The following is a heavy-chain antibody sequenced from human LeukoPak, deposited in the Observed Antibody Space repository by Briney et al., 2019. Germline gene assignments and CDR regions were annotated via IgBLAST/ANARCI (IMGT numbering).Heavy chain of an antibody. CDR2: INPNSGGT. D-gene: IGHD6-19*01. CDR3: AALGLSGWGDYFDY. CDR1: GYTFTGYY. J-gene: IGHJ4*02. Sequence: GASVKVSCKASGYTFTGYYMHWVRQAPGQGLEWMGWINPNSGGTNYAQKFQGRVTMTRDTSISTAYMELSRLRSDDTAVYYCAALGLSGWGDYFDYWGQGTLVTVSS. V-gene: IGHV1-2*02.